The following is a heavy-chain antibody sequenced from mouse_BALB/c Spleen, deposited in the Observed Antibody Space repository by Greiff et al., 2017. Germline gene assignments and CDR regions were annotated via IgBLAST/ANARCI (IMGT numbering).Heavy chain of an antibody. D-gene: IGHD2-3*01. J-gene: IGHJ2*01. CDR2: ISSGGST. Sequence: EVMLVESGGGLVKPGGSLKLSCAASGFTFSSYAMSWVRQTPEKRLEWVASISSGGSTYYPDSVKGRFTISRDNARNILYLQMSSLRSEDTAMYYCARKNGGLLRGYFDYWGQGTTLTVSS. V-gene: IGHV5-6-5*01. CDR1: GFTFSSYA. CDR3: ARKNGGLLRGYFDY.